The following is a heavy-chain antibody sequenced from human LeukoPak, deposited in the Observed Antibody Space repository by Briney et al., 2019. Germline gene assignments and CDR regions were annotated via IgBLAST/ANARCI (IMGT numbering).Heavy chain of an antibody. CDR3: AREEVVTAKYYYGMDV. D-gene: IGHD2-21*02. CDR2: IIPILGIA. J-gene: IGHJ6*02. V-gene: IGHV1-69*04. CDR1: GGTFSSYT. Sequence: SVKVSCKASGGTFSSYTISWVRQAPGQGLEWMGRIIPILGIANYAQKFQGRVTITADKSTSTAYMELRSLRSDDTAVYYCAREEVVTAKYYYGMDVWGQGTTVTVSS.